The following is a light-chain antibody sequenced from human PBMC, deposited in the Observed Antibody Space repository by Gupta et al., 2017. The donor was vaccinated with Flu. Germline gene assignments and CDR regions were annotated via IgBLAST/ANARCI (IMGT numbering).Light chain of an antibody. CDR1: NIGRKN. CDR2: SDS. J-gene: IGLJ3*02. CDR3: QVWDSRTGEWV. Sequence: SYDLTQPLPVSVALGQTARITCGGNNIGRKNVHWYQQKPGQEPVRGIVSDSNRPSGIPERFACSNSGKTATPTISRAQAGDEADDDCQVWDSRTGEWVFGGGTKMTVL. V-gene: IGLV3-9*01.